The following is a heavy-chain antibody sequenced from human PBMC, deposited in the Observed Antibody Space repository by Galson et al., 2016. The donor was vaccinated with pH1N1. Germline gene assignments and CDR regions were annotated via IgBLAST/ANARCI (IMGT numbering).Heavy chain of an antibody. J-gene: IGHJ4*02. Sequence: SLRLSCAASGFTFDDYAMHWVRQAPGKGLEWVSGISWDSGSIGYADSVKGRFTISRDNAKNSLYLQMNSLRAEDTALYYCAKADGYYSGYFDYWGQGTQVTVSS. V-gene: IGHV3-9*01. CDR1: GFTFDDYA. CDR2: ISWDSGSI. D-gene: IGHD3-3*01. CDR3: AKADGYYSGYFDY.